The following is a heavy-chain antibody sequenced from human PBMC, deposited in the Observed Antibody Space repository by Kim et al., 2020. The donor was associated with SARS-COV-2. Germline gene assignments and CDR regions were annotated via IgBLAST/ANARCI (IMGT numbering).Heavy chain of an antibody. Sequence: GGSLRLSCAASGFSFSSYAMTWVRQAPGKGLEWVSAISGSGGSTNYADSVKGRFTISRDNSKNTLYLQMNSLRAEDTAVYSCAIRDSSGSYYFDYWGQGTLVTVSS. CDR3: AIRDSSGSYYFDY. J-gene: IGHJ4*02. CDR1: GFSFSSYA. V-gene: IGHV3-23*01. D-gene: IGHD6-19*01. CDR2: ISGSGGST.